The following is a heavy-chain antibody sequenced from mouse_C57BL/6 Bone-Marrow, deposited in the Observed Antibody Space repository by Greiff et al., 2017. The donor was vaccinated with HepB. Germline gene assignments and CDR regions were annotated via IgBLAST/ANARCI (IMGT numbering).Heavy chain of an antibody. J-gene: IGHJ1*03. CDR2: ISSGGSYT. CDR1: GFTFSSYG. V-gene: IGHV5-6*01. Sequence: EVQLQESGGDLVKPGGSLKLSCAASGFTFSSYGMSWVRQTPDKRLEWVATISSGGSYTYYPDSLKGRFTISRDNAKNTLYLQMSSLKSEDTAMYYCARRRSNYMLWYFDVWGTGTTVTVSS. D-gene: IGHD2-5*01. CDR3: ARRRSNYMLWYFDV.